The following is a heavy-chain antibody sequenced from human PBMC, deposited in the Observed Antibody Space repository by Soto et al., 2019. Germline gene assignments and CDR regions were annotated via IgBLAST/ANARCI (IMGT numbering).Heavy chain of an antibody. Sequence: QITLRESGPPRVKPTQTLTLTCTFSGFSLSARPVAVGWIRQPPGKALERLALIYWDDDKRYSPSLMSRLTITNDTTNNQVVLTMTNIDPLDTAIYYCVHRAGIDGNWNGGYFDYWGQGALVTVSS. D-gene: IGHD1-1*01. J-gene: IGHJ4*02. CDR3: VHRAGIDGNWNGGYFDY. CDR1: GFSLSARPVA. CDR2: IYWDDDK. V-gene: IGHV2-5*02.